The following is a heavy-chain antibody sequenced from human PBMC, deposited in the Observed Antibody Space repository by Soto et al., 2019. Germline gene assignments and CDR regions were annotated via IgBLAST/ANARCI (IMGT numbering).Heavy chain of an antibody. J-gene: IGHJ4*02. Sequence: ASVKVSCKASGYTFTSYGISWVRQAPGQGLEWMGWISAYNGNTNYAQKLQGRVTITTDTSTSTAYLVLRSLRSDVTAVFYCARGSYDILTGPDYWGQGTLVTVSS. CDR1: GYTFTSYG. D-gene: IGHD3-9*01. V-gene: IGHV1-18*01. CDR2: ISAYNGNT. CDR3: ARGSYDILTGPDY.